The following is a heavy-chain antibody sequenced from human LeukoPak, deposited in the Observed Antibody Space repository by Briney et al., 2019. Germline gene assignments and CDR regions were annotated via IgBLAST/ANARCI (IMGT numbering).Heavy chain of an antibody. CDR2: ISWSSSSI. J-gene: IGHJ5*02. CDR3: AKDRTWYRLPAVDP. CDR1: GFIFGDYA. D-gene: IGHD2-2*01. V-gene: IGHV3-9*01. Sequence: QPGRSLRLSCAASGFIFGDYAMQSARHAPGKGLGWATGISWSSSSIGYADFVEGRITISRENAKSSMYLQMNRLRAEDTAFYYCAKDRTWYRLPAVDPWGQGTLVTVSS.